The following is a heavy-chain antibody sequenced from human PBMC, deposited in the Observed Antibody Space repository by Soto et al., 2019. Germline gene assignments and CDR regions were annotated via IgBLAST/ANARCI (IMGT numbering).Heavy chain of an antibody. CDR3: ARGGVVVTQDY. J-gene: IGHJ4*02. Sequence: QVQLVESGGGVVQPGRSLRLSCAASGFALSRYAMHWVRQAPGKGLEWVAAISYDGSTQYYADSVRGRFTISRDNSRNTLYLQINSLRAADTAVYYWARGGVVVTQDYWGQGALVTVSS. V-gene: IGHV3-30-3*01. CDR2: ISYDGSTQ. CDR1: GFALSRYA. D-gene: IGHD2-21*02.